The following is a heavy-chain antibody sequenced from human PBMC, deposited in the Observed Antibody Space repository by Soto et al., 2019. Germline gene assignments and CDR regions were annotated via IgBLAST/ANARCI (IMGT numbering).Heavy chain of an antibody. V-gene: IGHV1-69*13. CDR2: IIPIFGTA. CDR1: GGTFSSYA. J-gene: IGHJ6*02. D-gene: IGHD3-10*01. CDR3: ARGRSSSYYGMDV. Sequence: GASVKVSCKASGGTFSSYAISWVRQAPGQGLEWMGGIIPIFGTANYAQKFQGRVMITADESTSTAYMELSSLRSEDTAVYYCARGRSSSYYGMDVWGQGTTVTVSS.